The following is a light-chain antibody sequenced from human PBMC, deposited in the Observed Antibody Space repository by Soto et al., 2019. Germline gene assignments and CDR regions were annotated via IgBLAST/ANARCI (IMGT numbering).Light chain of an antibody. J-gene: IGKJ3*01. CDR1: QTIYQA. CDR3: QQSFTSIFT. CDR2: SAT. V-gene: IGKV1-39*01. Sequence: DIQMTQSPSSLSASVGDRVTITCWANQTIYQALNWYHQKAGKAPRLLISSATALQRGVPSRFRGSGYGAEFTLIISSLLPEDFGSYYCQQSFTSIFTFGPGTKVDV.